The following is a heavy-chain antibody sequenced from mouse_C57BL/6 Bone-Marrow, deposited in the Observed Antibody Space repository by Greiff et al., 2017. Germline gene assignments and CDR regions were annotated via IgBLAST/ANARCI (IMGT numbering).Heavy chain of an antibody. CDR3: ARGMITTESCFAY. D-gene: IGHD2-4*01. Sequence: QVQLQQPGAELVKPGASVKLSCKASGYTFTSYWMQWVKQRPGQGLEWIGEIDPSDSYTNYNQKFKGKATLTVDTSSSTAYMQLSSLTSEDSAVYYCARGMITTESCFAYWGQGTLVTVSA. CDR2: IDPSDSYT. CDR1: GYTFTSYW. V-gene: IGHV1-50*01. J-gene: IGHJ3*01.